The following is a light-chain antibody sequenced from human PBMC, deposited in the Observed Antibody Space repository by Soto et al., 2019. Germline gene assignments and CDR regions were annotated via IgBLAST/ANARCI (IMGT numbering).Light chain of an antibody. CDR3: QQYGSSPPT. CDR2: GAS. Sequence: EIVLTQSPGTLSLSPGERATLSCRASQSVRSSYLAWYQQKPGQAPRLLIYGASSRATGIPDTFSGSGSGTDFTLTISRLEPEDFAVYYCQQYGSSPPTFGQGTKVEIK. CDR1: QSVRSSY. J-gene: IGKJ1*01. V-gene: IGKV3-20*01.